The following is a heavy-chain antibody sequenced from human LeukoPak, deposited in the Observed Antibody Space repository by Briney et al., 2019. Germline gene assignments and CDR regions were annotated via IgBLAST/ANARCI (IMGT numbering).Heavy chain of an antibody. V-gene: IGHV3-30*18. J-gene: IGHJ4*02. D-gene: IGHD6-19*01. CDR3: AKGGQWLDTIHCFVFDY. Sequence: GGSLRLSCAASGFTFSSYGMHWVRQAPGKGLEWVAVISYDGSNKYYADSVKGRFTISRDSSKNTLYLQMNSLRAEDTAVYYCAKGGQWLDTIHCFVFDYWGQGTLVTVSS. CDR2: ISYDGSNK. CDR1: GFTFSSYG.